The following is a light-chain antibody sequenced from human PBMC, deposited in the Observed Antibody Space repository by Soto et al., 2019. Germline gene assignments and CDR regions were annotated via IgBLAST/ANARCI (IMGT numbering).Light chain of an antibody. CDR1: HGMSSY. J-gene: IGKJ5*01. Sequence: IQLTQSPSFLSASVGDRVTVTCRASHGMSSYLVWYQQKPGKAPKLLIHATSTLQSGVPSRFSGSGSGTAFTLTIRSLQPEDFATYHCQQLSNYPIAFGQGTRLEIK. CDR3: QQLSNYPIA. V-gene: IGKV1-9*01. CDR2: ATS.